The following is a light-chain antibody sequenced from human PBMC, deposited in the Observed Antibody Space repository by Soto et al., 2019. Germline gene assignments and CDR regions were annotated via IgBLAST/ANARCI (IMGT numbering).Light chain of an antibody. Sequence: QSVLTQPPSVSGAPGQRVTISCTGNSSNIGAGYDVHWYQQFPGAAPKVLIHGNTNRPAGVPARFSGSKSGTSASLAITGLKGEDEADYYCQSYDSSRVVFGGGTKLTVL. CDR2: GNT. V-gene: IGLV1-40*01. J-gene: IGLJ2*01. CDR3: QSYDSSRVV. CDR1: SSNIGAGYD.